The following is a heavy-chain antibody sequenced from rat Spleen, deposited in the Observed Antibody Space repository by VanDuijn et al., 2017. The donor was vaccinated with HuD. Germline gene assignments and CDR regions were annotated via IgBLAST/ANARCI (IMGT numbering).Heavy chain of an antibody. D-gene: IGHD1-2*01. CDR3: ARSRGHYYYSSYIYVDGPYWYFDF. V-gene: IGHV3-3*01. J-gene: IGHJ1*01. Sequence: EVQLQESGPGLVKPSQSLSLTCSVTGYSITSCYRWNWIRKFPGNKLEWMGYINSAGSSNYNPSLKSRISITRDTSKNQFFLQVNSVITEDTATYYCARSRGHYYYSSYIYVDGPYWYFDFWGPGTMVTVSS. CDR1: GYSITSCYR. CDR2: INSAGSS.